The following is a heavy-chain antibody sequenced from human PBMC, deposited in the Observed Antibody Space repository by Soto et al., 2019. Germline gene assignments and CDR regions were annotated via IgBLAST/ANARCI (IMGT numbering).Heavy chain of an antibody. Sequence: QLQLQESGPGLVKPSETLSLTCTVSGGSISSSSYYWGWIRQPPGKGLEWIGSIYYSGSTYNNPSLKGRVTLHADTSKNQSSLKLSSVTAADTAVYYCARRVYGDYTFDNYWGQGTLVTVSS. CDR1: GGSISSSSYY. J-gene: IGHJ4*02. V-gene: IGHV4-39*01. D-gene: IGHD4-17*01. CDR2: IYYSGST. CDR3: ARRVYGDYTFDNY.